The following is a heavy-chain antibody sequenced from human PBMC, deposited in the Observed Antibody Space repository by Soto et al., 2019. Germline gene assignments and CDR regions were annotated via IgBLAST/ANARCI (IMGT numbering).Heavy chain of an antibody. D-gene: IGHD1-26*01. CDR3: IKYSGRPSIPAA. Sequence: GGSLRLSCAASGFTFSSYSMNWVRQAPGKGLEWVSSISSSSSYIYYADSVKGRFTISRDDSKNMVYLQMNSLKTEDTAVYYCIKYSGRPSIPAALGQGTLVTVSS. V-gene: IGHV3-21*04. CDR2: ISSSSSYI. CDR1: GFTFSSYS. J-gene: IGHJ5*02.